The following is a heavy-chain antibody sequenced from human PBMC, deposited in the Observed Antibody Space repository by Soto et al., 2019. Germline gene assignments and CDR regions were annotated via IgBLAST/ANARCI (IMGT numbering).Heavy chain of an antibody. CDR2: IWYDGSNK. J-gene: IGHJ6*02. D-gene: IGHD2-8*01. CDR3: ARSIEEVYAIYYYYGMDV. Sequence: QVQLVESGGGVVQPGRSLRLSCAASGFTFNDYGMHWVRQAPGKGLEWVAVIWYDGSNKYYADSVRGRFTISRDNSKSTLSLRMNSLRAEDTAVYYCARSIEEVYAIYYYYGMDVWGQGTTVTVSS. V-gene: IGHV3-33*01. CDR1: GFTFNDYG.